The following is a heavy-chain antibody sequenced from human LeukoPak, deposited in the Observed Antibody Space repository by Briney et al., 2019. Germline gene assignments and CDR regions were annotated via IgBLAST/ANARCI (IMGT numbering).Heavy chain of an antibody. CDR1: GFTFSRYG. Sequence: GGSLRLSCAASGFTFSRYGMSWVRQAPGKGLEWVSAISGSGGSTYYADSVKGRFTISRDNSRNTLYLQMNSLRAEDTAVYYCAKDFGYYYDSSGYDPYWGQGTLVTVSS. D-gene: IGHD3-22*01. V-gene: IGHV3-23*01. CDR3: AKDFGYYYDSSGYDPY. J-gene: IGHJ4*02. CDR2: ISGSGGST.